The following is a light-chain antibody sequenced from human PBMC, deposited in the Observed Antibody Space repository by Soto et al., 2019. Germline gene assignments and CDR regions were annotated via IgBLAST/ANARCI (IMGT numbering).Light chain of an antibody. J-gene: IGKJ5*01. CDR3: QQRSNWPPIT. CDR1: QSVSNNY. Sequence: EIGLTHSPGTLSLSQGERATLSCRASQSVSNNYLAWYQQKPGQAPRLLIYGASSRATGIPARFSGSGSGTDFTLIISSLEPEDFAVYYCQQRSNWPPITFGQATRLEIK. CDR2: GAS. V-gene: IGKV3D-20*02.